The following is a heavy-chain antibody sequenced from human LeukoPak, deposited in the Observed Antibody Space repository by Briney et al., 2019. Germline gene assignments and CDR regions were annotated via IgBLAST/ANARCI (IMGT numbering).Heavy chain of an antibody. CDR1: GGSISSYY. V-gene: IGHV4-59*01. CDR2: IYYSGST. J-gene: IGHJ3*02. CDR3: ARGRYSYGFRLVNGGDAFDI. Sequence: SETLSLTCTVSGGSISSYYWSWIRQPPGKGLEWIGYIYYSGSTNYNPSLKSRVTISVDTSKNQFSLKLSSVTAADTAVYYCARGRYSYGFRLVNGGDAFDIWGQGTMVTVSS. D-gene: IGHD5-18*01.